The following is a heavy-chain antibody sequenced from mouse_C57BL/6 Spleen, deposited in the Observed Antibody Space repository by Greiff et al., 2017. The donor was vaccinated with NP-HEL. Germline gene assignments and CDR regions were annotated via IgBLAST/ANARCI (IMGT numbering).Heavy chain of an antibody. CDR1: GFTFSSYA. V-gene: IGHV5-9-1*02. CDR3: TRDYYYGSRPHAMDY. CDR2: ISSGGDYI. J-gene: IGHJ4*01. Sequence: EVKVVESGEGLVKPGGSLKLSCAASGFTFSSYAMSWVRQTPEKRLEWVAYISSGGDYIYYADTVKGRFTISRDNARNTLYLQMSSLKSEDTAMYYCTRDYYYGSRPHAMDYWGQGTSVTVSS. D-gene: IGHD1-1*01.